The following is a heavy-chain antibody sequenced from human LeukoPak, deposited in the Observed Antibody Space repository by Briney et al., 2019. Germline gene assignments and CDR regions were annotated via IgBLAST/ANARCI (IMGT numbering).Heavy chain of an antibody. CDR1: GGTFSSYA. CDR3: ARDPADYYDSSGYYYGWFDP. V-gene: IGHV1-69*05. D-gene: IGHD3-22*01. J-gene: IGHJ5*02. Sequence: SVKVSCKASGGTFSSYAISWVRQAPGQGLEWMGGIIPIFGTANYAQKFQGRVTITTDESTSSAYMELSSLRSEDTAVYYCARDPADYYDSSGYYYGWFDPWGQGTLVTVSS. CDR2: IIPIFGTA.